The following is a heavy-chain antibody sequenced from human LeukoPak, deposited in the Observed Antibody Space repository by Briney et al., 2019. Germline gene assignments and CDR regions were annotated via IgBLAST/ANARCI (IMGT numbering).Heavy chain of an antibody. CDR3: ARAFKSYYYARDDAFDI. V-gene: IGHV3-33*01. D-gene: IGHD3-22*01. Sequence: RSGRSLRLSCAASGFTFSSYGMHWVRQAPGKGLEWVAVIWYDGSNKYYADSVKGRFTISRDNSKNTLYLQMNSLRAEDTAVYYCARAFKSYYYARDDAFDIWGQGTMVTVSS. J-gene: IGHJ3*02. CDR2: IWYDGSNK. CDR1: GFTFSSYG.